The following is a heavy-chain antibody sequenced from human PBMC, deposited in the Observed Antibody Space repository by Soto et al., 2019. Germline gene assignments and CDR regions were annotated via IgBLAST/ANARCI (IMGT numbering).Heavy chain of an antibody. CDR1: GFTFSSYG. CDR2: ISYDGSNK. D-gene: IGHD2-2*01. V-gene: IGHV3-30*18. Sequence: GGSLRLSCAASGFTFSSYGMHWVRQAPGKGLEWVAVISYDGSNKYYADSVKGRFTISRDNSKNTLYLQMNSLRAEDTAVYYCAKGPLPFPRQPPGAFDIWGQGTMVTVSS. J-gene: IGHJ3*02. CDR3: AKGPLPFPRQPPGAFDI.